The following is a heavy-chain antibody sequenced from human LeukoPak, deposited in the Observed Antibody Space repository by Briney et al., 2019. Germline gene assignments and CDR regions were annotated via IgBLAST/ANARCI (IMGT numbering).Heavy chain of an antibody. CDR3: ARRLRRGYYYMDV. Sequence: PSETLSLTCTVSGGSISSYYWSWIRQPPGKGLEWIGYIFYNGSTNYNPSLESRVTMSVDTSKNQFSLKLSSVTAADTAVYYCARRLRRGYYYMDVWGKGTTVTVSS. CDR1: GGSISSYY. V-gene: IGHV4-59*12. D-gene: IGHD3-10*01. J-gene: IGHJ6*03. CDR2: IFYNGST.